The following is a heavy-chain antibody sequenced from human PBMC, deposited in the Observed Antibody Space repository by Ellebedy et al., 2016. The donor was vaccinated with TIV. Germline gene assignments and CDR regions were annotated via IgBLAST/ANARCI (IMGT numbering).Heavy chain of an antibody. V-gene: IGHV1-46*01. D-gene: IGHD4-17*01. Sequence: ASVKVSXXASGYTFTSYYMHWVRQAPGQGLEWMGIINPSGGSTSYAQKFQGRVTMTRDTSTSTVYMELSSLRSEDTAVYYCATTPTVTTLDYYYGMDVWGQGTTVTVSS. CDR2: INPSGGST. J-gene: IGHJ6*02. CDR1: GYTFTSYY. CDR3: ATTPTVTTLDYYYGMDV.